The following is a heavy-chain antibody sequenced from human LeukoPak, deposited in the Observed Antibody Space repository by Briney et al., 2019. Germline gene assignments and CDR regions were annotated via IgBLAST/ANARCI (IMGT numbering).Heavy chain of an antibody. Sequence: SETLSDTCIDSGGSLSSYLWSWIRQPAGKRLEWIGLIYFSGDTNYNPSLKRRVTISVDTSKNHLSLKLSSVSAADTAVYYCATGVPITSGWYYFDYWGKGTPVTVSS. CDR1: GGSLSSYL. CDR2: IYFSGDT. D-gene: IGHD6-19*01. J-gene: IGHJ4*02. V-gene: IGHV4-4*07. CDR3: ATGVPITSGWYYFDY.